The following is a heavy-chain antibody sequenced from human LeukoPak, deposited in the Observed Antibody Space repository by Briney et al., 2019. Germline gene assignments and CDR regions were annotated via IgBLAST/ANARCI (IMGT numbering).Heavy chain of an antibody. CDR3: AKLGVRVDYYDSSGHYRATPNWYFDY. Sequence: GGSLRLSCAASGFTFSSYAMSWVRQAPGKGLEWVSAISGSGGSTYYADSVKGRFTISRDNSKNTLYLQMNSLRAEDTAVYYCAKLGVRVDYYDSSGHYRATPNWYFDYWGQGTLVTVSS. V-gene: IGHV3-23*01. D-gene: IGHD3-22*01. CDR1: GFTFSSYA. CDR2: ISGSGGST. J-gene: IGHJ4*02.